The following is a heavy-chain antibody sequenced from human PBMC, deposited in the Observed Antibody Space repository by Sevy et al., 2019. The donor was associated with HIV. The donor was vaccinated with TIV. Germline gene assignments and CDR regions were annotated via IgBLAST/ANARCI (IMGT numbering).Heavy chain of an antibody. V-gene: IGHV4-34*01. CDR1: GGSFSGYY. CDR2: INHSGST. J-gene: IGHJ6*02. CDR3: ASALGDIVVVPAATAGYYYYGMDV. Sequence: SETLSLTCAVYGGSFSGYYWSWIRQPPGKGLEWIGEINHSGSTNYNPSLKSRVTISVDTSKNQFSLKLTSVTAADTAVYSCASALGDIVVVPAATAGYYYYGMDVWGQGTTVTVSS. D-gene: IGHD2-2*01.